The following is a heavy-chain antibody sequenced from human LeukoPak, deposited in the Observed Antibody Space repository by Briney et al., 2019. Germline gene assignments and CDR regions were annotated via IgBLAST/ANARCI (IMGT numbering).Heavy chain of an antibody. Sequence: SETLSLTCAVYGGSFSGYYWSWIRRPPGKGLEWIGEINHSGSTNYNPSLKSRVTISVDTSKNQFSLKLSSVTAADTAVYYCARGRGIQLWFSPGHFDLWGRGTLVTVSS. V-gene: IGHV4-34*01. CDR1: GGSFSGYY. D-gene: IGHD5-18*01. CDR2: INHSGST. CDR3: ARGRGIQLWFSPGHFDL. J-gene: IGHJ2*01.